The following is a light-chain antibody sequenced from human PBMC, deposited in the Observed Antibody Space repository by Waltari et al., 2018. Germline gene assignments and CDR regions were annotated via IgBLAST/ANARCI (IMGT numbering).Light chain of an antibody. CDR1: QTISSY. J-gene: IGKJ4*01. V-gene: IGKV1-39*01. CDR2: AAS. CDR3: QQSYSTPRT. Sequence: DIQMTQSPSSLYASVGDRVTITCRASQTISSYLNWYQQKPGKAPKLLIYAASSLQSGVPSRFSGSESGTDFTLTISSLQPEDFATYYCQQSYSTPRTFGGGTKVEIK.